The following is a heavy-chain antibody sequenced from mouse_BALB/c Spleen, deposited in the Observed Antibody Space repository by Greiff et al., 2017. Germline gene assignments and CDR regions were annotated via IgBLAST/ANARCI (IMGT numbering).Heavy chain of an antibody. V-gene: IGHV1-69*02. CDR3: TRGGYDYDP. CDR2: IYPSDSYT. CDR1: GYTFTSYW. J-gene: IGHJ2*01. Sequence: QVHVKQPGAELVRPGASVKLSCKASGYTFTSYWINWVKQRPGQGLEWIGNIYPSDSYTNYNQKFKDKATLTVDKSSSTAYMQLSSPTSEDSAVYYCTRGGYDYDPWGQGTTLTVSA.